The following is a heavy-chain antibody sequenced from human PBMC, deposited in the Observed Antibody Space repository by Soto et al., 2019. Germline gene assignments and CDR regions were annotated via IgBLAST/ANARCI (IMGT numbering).Heavy chain of an antibody. CDR1: GVSISSSSYY. D-gene: IGHD5-12*01. V-gene: IGHV4-39*07. J-gene: IGHJ4*02. CDR2: IYYSGST. CDR3: VRLNGRKVVAN. Sequence: QLRLQESGPGLVKPSETLSLTCAVSGVSISSSSYYWGWIRQPPGKGLEWIGNIYYSGSTYYNPSLKSRVTISVDTSKNQFSLKLSSVTAADTALYYCVRLNGRKVVANWGQGTLVTVSS.